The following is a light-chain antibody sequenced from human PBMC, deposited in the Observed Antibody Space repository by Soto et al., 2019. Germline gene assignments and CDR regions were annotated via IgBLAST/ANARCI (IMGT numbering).Light chain of an antibody. CDR2: GAY. J-gene: IGKJ4*01. CDR1: QNLLHSNGYNY. Sequence: EIVLTQSPLSLPVTPGEPASISCRSSQNLLHSNGYNYLNWYLQKPGQSQQLLIYGAYTRATGIHTRFSGSGTGTEFTLTIRSLESEDFAVYYCKQYNNWPRTFGGGTKVDIK. CDR3: KQYNNWPRT. V-gene: IGKV2-28*01.